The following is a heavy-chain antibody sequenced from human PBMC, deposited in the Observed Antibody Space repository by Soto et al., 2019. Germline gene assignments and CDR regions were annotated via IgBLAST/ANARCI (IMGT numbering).Heavy chain of an antibody. CDR2: IYHSGSA. J-gene: IGHJ4*02. CDR1: GGSISSSNC. CDR3: ARDEVDSSSFDY. D-gene: IGHD6-13*01. V-gene: IGHV4-4*02. Sequence: QVQLQESGPGLVKPSGTLSLTCAVSGGSISSSNCWSWVRQPPGKGLELIGEIYHSGSANYNPSLKSRVTIAVGKSKNQFSLKLSSVTAADTAVYYCARDEVDSSSFDYWGQGTLVTVSS.